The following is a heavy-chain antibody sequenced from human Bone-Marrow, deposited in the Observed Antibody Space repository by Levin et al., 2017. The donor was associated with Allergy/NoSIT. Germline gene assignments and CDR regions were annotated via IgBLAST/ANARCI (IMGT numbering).Heavy chain of an antibody. D-gene: IGHD5-18*01. Sequence: GGSLRLSCRASGFIFSRYEMNWVRQAPGKGLEWVSYITSTSSAIYYADSVKGRFTVSRDNAKSSLYLQMDSLRVEDTAIYYCASHTALDLHWGHGTLVTVS. CDR1: GFIFSRYE. CDR2: ITSTSSAI. J-gene: IGHJ4*01. CDR3: ASHTALDLH. V-gene: IGHV3-48*03.